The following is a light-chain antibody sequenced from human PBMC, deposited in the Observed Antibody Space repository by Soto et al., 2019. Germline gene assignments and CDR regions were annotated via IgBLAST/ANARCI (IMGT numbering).Light chain of an antibody. CDR2: GAS. CDR1: QSVSSSY. V-gene: IGKV3-20*01. J-gene: IGKJ1*01. Sequence: EIVLTQSPGTLSLSPGERATLSCRASQSVSSSYLAWYQQKPGQAPRLLIYGASSRATGIPDRFSGSGSGTDFTLTISRLEPEDFAVYYFQQYGSSPWTFGQGTKVEI. CDR3: QQYGSSPWT.